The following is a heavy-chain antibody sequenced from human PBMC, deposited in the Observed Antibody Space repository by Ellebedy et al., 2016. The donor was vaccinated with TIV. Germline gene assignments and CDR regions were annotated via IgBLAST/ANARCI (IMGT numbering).Heavy chain of an antibody. J-gene: IGHJ5*02. D-gene: IGHD3-10*01. CDR1: GGSISRSSYY. Sequence: SETLSLTCTVSGGSISRSSYYWGWIRQPPGKGLEWIGSIYYTGSTDYNPSLKSRVAISADTSKNQFSLRLTSVTAADTAVYYCATWFGELLYVRWFDPWGRGTLVTVSS. CDR2: IYYTGST. CDR3: ATWFGELLYVRWFDP. V-gene: IGHV4-39*01.